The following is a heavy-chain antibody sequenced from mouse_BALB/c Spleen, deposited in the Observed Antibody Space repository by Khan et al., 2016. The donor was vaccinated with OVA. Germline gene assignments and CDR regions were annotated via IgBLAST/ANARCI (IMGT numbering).Heavy chain of an antibody. CDR1: GYTFTDYA. J-gene: IGHJ3*01. Sequence: QVQLKESGAELVRPGVSVKISCKASGYTFTDYAMHWVKQRHAKSLEWIGVISTNYGDADYNQKFQGKASMTADTSSSTVYMELARVTSEDSAIYYCVRGGKFAYWGQGTLVTVSA. CDR2: ISTNYGDA. CDR3: VRGGKFAY. V-gene: IGHV1S137*01. D-gene: IGHD1-1*02.